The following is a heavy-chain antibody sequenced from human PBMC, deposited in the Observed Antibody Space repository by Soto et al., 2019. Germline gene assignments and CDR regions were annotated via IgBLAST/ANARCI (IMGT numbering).Heavy chain of an antibody. CDR3: ARVLGNDAFDI. D-gene: IGHD3-3*02. CDR2: IDHSGST. V-gene: IGHV4-34*01. Sequence: SETLSLSCAVYGGSFSGYYWSWIRQPPGKGLEWIGEIDHSGSTNYNPSLKSRVTISVDKSKNHFSLKLSSVTAADTAVYYCARVLGNDAFDIWGQGTLVT. J-gene: IGHJ3*02. CDR1: GGSFSGYY.